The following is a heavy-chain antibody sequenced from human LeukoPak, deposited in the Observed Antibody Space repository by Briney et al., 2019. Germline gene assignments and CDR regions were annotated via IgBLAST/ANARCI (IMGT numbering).Heavy chain of an antibody. V-gene: IGHV3-30*18. D-gene: IGHD3-9*01. J-gene: IGHJ4*02. CDR3: AKDVSYGYDILTGYWLDS. CDR1: AFTFSSYG. Sequence: GGSLRLSCAASAFTFSSYGMHWVRQAPGKGLEWVALISYDGSDKYYADSVKGRFTISRDNSKNTLYLQMNSLTADDTAVYYCAKDVSYGYDILTGYWLDSWGQGTLVTVSS. CDR2: ISYDGSDK.